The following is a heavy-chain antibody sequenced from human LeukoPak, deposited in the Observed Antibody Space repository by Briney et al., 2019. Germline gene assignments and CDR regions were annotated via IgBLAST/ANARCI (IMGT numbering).Heavy chain of an antibody. J-gene: IGHJ4*02. CDR3: ARGLKTYYYDSSGYCIL. V-gene: IGHV3-30*04. CDR1: GFTFSSYA. D-gene: IGHD3-22*01. CDR2: ISYDGSNK. Sequence: PGGSLRLSCAASGFTFSSYAMHWVRQAPGKGLEWVAAISYDGSNKYYADSVKGRFTISRDNSKNTLYLQMNSLRAEDTAVYYCARGLKTYYYDSSGYCILWGQGTLVTVSS.